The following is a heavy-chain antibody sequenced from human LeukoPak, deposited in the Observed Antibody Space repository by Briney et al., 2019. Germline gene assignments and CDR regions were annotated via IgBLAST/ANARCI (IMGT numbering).Heavy chain of an antibody. CDR1: GYRFTSYW. Sequence: GESLKISCKGSGYRFTSYWIGWVRQMPGKGLEWMGIIYPGDSDTRYSPSFQGQVTISADKSISTAYMQWSSLKASDTAMYYCARQDDGSGSYYNLDYWGQGTLVTVSS. CDR3: ARQDDGSGSYYNLDY. D-gene: IGHD3-10*01. J-gene: IGHJ4*02. V-gene: IGHV5-51*01. CDR2: IYPGDSDT.